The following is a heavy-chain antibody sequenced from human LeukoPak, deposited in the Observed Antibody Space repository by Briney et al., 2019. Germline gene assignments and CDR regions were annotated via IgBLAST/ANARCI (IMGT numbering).Heavy chain of an antibody. V-gene: IGHV4-59*01. CDR2: IYYSGST. CDR1: GGSINNYY. Sequence: SETLSLTCTVSGGSINNYYCSWIRQPPGKGLEWIGFIYYSGSTHYNPSLKSRVTISVATSKNQFSLKLNSVTAADTAVYYCARAGGYGLIDYWGQGTMVTVSS. J-gene: IGHJ4*02. CDR3: ARAGGYGLIDY. D-gene: IGHD5-18*01.